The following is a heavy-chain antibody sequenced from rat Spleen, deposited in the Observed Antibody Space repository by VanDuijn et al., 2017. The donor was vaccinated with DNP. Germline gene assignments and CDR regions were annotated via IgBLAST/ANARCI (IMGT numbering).Heavy chain of an antibody. J-gene: IGHJ1*01. CDR2: ITYDGVGT. CDR1: GFTFSGNY. D-gene: IGHD1-10*01. V-gene: IGHV5-20*01. Sequence: EVQLVESGGGLVQPGGSLKLSCAGSGFTFSGNYMAWVRQAPTKGLEWVASITYDGVGTYYRDSVKGRFTISRDISKTSLYLQMNSLKSEDTATYYCARRRLFNNSYWYFDFWGPGTMVTVSS. CDR3: ARRRLFNNSYWYFDF.